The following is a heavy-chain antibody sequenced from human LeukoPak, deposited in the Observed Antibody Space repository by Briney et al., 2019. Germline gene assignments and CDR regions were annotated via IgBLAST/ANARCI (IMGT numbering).Heavy chain of an antibody. Sequence: PGGSLRLSCAATGFTFSSYSMNWVRQAPGKGLEWVSSISSSSSYIYYADSVKGRFTISRDNAKNSLYLQMNSLGAEDTAVYYCARVGSITMVRGVIMPFDYWGQGTLVTVSS. V-gene: IGHV3-21*01. CDR1: GFTFSSYS. CDR2: ISSSSSYI. CDR3: ARVGSITMVRGVIMPFDY. D-gene: IGHD3-10*01. J-gene: IGHJ4*02.